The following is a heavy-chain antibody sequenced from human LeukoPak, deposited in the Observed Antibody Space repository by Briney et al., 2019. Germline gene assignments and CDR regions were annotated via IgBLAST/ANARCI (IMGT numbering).Heavy chain of an antibody. J-gene: IGHJ4*02. CDR3: ARSMGIAAPFDY. CDR2: ISPNSGGT. Sequence: ASVKVSFKASGYTFTGYYMHWVRQAPGQGLEWMGWISPNSGGTNYAQKFQGRVTMTRDTSISTAYMELSRLRSDDTAVYYCARSMGIAAPFDYWGQGTLVTVSS. D-gene: IGHD6-25*01. CDR1: GYTFTGYY. V-gene: IGHV1-2*02.